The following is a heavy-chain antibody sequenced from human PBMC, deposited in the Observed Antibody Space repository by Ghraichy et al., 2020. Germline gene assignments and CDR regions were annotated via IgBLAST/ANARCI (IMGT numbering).Heavy chain of an antibody. CDR2: IWRNGI. J-gene: IGHJ4*02. Sequence: GGSLRLSCAASGFTFSDYSLNWVRQPPGKGLEWLSSIWRNGIYADSVKGRFIISRDNAKDSLYLQMNSLRDEDTAVYYCVRDHSWAFDYWGQGILVTVSS. CDR1: GFTFSDYS. V-gene: IGHV3-48*02. CDR3: VRDHSWAFDY. D-gene: IGHD3-16*01.